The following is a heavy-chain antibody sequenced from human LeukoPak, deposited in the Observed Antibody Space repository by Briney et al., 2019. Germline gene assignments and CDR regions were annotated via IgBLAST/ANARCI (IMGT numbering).Heavy chain of an antibody. D-gene: IGHD2-21*02. CDR3: SRDGSDGDYDY. J-gene: IGHJ4*02. CDR2: IIPILGIT. Sequence: GASVKVSCKASGGTFSSYAISWVRQAPAQGFEWMGRIIPILGITNYAQKFQGRVTITADKSTSTAYMELSSLRSEDTAVYYCSRDGSDGDYDYWGQGTLVTVSS. CDR1: GGTFSSYA. V-gene: IGHV1-69*04.